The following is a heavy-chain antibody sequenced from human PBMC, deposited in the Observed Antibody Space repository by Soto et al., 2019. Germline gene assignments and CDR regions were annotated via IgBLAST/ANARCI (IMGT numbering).Heavy chain of an antibody. J-gene: IGHJ6*02. CDR2: IYYSGST. CDR3: ARGRLLDYYYYYGMDV. D-gene: IGHD3-22*01. Sequence: SETLSLTCTVSGGSISSYYWSWIRQPPGKGLEWIGYIYYSGSTNYNPSLKSRVTISVDTSKNQFSLKLSSVTAADTAVYCCARGRLLDYYYYYGMDVWGQGTTVTVSS. V-gene: IGHV4-59*01. CDR1: GGSISSYY.